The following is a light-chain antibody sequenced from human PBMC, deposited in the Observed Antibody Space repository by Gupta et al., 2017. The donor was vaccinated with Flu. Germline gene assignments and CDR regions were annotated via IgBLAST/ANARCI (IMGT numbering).Light chain of an antibody. CDR1: ALPKEY. CDR3: QSADRSDTVI. Sequence: SHDLTEPRSVSMAPGQTASLTCSGDALPKEYAYGYQQKPGQAPVLVIFKDSERPSGISERFSGSTSGTRVTLSISGVQAEDEGDYYCQSADRSDTVIFGGGTKLTVL. J-gene: IGLJ2*01. CDR2: KDS. V-gene: IGLV3-25*01.